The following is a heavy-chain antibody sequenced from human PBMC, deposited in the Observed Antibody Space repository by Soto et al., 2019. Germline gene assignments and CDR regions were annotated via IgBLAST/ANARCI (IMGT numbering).Heavy chain of an antibody. J-gene: IGHJ4*02. V-gene: IGHV4-31*03. D-gene: IGHD3-16*01. Sequence: QVQLQESGPGLVKPSQTLSLTCTVSGGSISSSVYYWNWIRQHPGKGLEWIGYIYYSGSTYYNPSLKSRVTISVDTSQNQFSLRLSSVTAADTAVYYCARRSSSPGRYYFDYWGQGTLVTVSS. CDR1: GGSISSSVYY. CDR3: ARRSSSPGRYYFDY. CDR2: IYYSGST.